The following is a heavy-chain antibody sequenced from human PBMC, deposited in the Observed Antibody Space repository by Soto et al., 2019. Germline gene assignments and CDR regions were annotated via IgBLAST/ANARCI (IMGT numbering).Heavy chain of an antibody. D-gene: IGHD4-17*01. Sequence: EVQLVESGGGLVQPGGSLKLSCAVSGFTFSGSAMHWVRQASGKGLEWVGRIRSKSNSYATAYAASVKGRFTISRDDSKNTAYLQMNSPKTEDTAVYYCTRGYGAYVRDYWGQGTLVTVSS. V-gene: IGHV3-73*01. J-gene: IGHJ4*02. CDR2: IRSKSNSYAT. CDR1: GFTFSGSA. CDR3: TRGYGAYVRDY.